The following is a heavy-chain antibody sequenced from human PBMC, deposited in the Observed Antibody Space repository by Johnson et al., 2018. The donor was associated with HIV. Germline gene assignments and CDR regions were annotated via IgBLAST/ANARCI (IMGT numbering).Heavy chain of an antibody. J-gene: IGHJ3*02. Sequence: QVQLVESGGGVVQPWRSLRLSCAASGFTFSSYGMHWVRQAPGKGLEWMAVISYDGSNKYYADSVKGRFTISRDNSKNTLYLQMNSLRVEDTAVYYCARDALLRFLEWFIWGQGTMVTVSS. V-gene: IGHV3-30*04. CDR1: GFTFSSYG. CDR3: ARDALLRFLEWFI. D-gene: IGHD3-3*01. CDR2: ISYDGSNK.